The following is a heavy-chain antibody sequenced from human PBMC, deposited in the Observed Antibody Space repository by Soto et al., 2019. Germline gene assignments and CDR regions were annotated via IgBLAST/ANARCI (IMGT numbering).Heavy chain of an antibody. J-gene: IGHJ4*02. CDR2: IDQDGSER. CDR1: GFTFSNYA. D-gene: IGHD1-26*01. CDR3: ARDWDK. V-gene: IGHV3-7*01. Sequence: PGGSLRLSCIGSGFTFSNYAMSWVRQAPGKGLEWVAKIDQDGSERDYVGSVKGRFTVSRDNAKNSLFLQMNSLGVDDTAVYYCARDWDKWGQGTLVTVSS.